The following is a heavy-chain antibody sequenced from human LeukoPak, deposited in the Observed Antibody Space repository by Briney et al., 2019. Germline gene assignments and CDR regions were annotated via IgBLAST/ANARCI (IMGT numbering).Heavy chain of an antibody. J-gene: IGHJ4*02. V-gene: IGHV1-69*04. Sequence: GASVKVSCKASGYTFTGYYMHWVRQAPGQGLEWMGRIIPILGIANYAQKFQGRVTITADKSTSTAYMELSSLRSEDTAVYYCARDSPGGLNWGQGTLVTVSS. CDR1: GYTFTGYY. CDR2: IIPILGIA. D-gene: IGHD3-16*01. CDR3: ARDSPGGLN.